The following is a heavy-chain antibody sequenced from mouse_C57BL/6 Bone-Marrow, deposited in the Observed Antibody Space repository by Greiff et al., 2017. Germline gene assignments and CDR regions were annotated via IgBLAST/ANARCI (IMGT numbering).Heavy chain of an antibody. CDR1: GFTFSSYA. CDR2: ISDGGSYT. D-gene: IGHD1-1*01. V-gene: IGHV5-4*01. CDR3: VRDYDGRSLYWYFDV. Sequence: EVQLVESGGGLVKPGGSLKLSCAASGFTFSSYAMSWVRQTPEKRLEWVATISDGGSYTYYPAYVYGRFIISRDNAKNNLYLKIRHLKSEDTAMYYGVRDYDGRSLYWYFDVWGTGTTVTVSS. J-gene: IGHJ1*03.